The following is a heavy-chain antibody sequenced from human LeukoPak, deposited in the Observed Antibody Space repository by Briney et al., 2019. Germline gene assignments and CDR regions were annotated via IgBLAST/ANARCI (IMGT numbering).Heavy chain of an antibody. J-gene: IGHJ3*02. CDR2: IYYSGST. D-gene: IGHD5-18*01. CDR3: ARKDTAMALDAFDI. CDR1: GGSISSGDYY. Sequence: PSETLSLTCTVSGGSISSGDYYWSWIRQPPGKGLEWIGYIYYSGSTYYNPSLKSRVTISVDTSKNQFFLKLSSVTAADTAVYYCARKDTAMALDAFDIWGQGTMVTVSS. V-gene: IGHV4-30-4*01.